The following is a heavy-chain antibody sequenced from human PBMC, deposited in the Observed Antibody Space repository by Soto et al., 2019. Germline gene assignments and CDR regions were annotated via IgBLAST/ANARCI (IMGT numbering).Heavy chain of an antibody. CDR3: AKDLDAATAY. D-gene: IGHD2-15*01. Sequence: GGSLRLSCAASGFTFNNFAMSWVRQAPGKGLEWVSGISASGGSTYYADSVRGRFTISRDNSKNTLYLQMNSLRAEDTAVYYCAKDLDAATAYWGQGTLVTVSS. CDR2: ISASGGST. V-gene: IGHV3-23*01. J-gene: IGHJ4*02. CDR1: GFTFNNFA.